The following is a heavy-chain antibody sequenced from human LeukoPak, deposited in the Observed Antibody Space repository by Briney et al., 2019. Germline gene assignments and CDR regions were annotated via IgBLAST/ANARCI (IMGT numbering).Heavy chain of an antibody. CDR1: GFTFSSYA. Sequence: GGSLRLSCAASGFTFSSYAMSWVRQAPGKGLEWVSGISGSDGSTNYADSVKGRFTISRENSKNTLYLQMNSLRAEDTAVYYCAKDFAYSGYEVFDYWGQGTLVTVSS. CDR2: ISGSDGST. CDR3: AKDFAYSGYEVFDY. V-gene: IGHV3-23*01. D-gene: IGHD5-12*01. J-gene: IGHJ4*02.